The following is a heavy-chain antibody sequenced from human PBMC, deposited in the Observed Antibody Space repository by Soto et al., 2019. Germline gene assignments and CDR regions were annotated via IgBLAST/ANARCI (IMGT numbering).Heavy chain of an antibody. CDR2: IIPVFGTP. CDR1: GGSLSNYG. V-gene: IGHV1-69*13. Sequence: SVKVSCKASGGSLSNYGISWVRQAPGQGLEWMGAIIPVFGTPNYAQKFQDRVTITADESTTTVYMEVRSLTSEDTAVYYCARGDATKIVVTTYYAMDVWGQGTTVTSP. CDR3: ARGDATKIVVTTYYAMDV. D-gene: IGHD3-22*01. J-gene: IGHJ6*02.